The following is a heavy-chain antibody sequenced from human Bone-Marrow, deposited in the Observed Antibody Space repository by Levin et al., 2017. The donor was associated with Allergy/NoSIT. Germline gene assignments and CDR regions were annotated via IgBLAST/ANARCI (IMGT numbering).Heavy chain of an antibody. CDR2: IYYSGST. D-gene: IGHD3-9*01. J-gene: IGHJ6*02. CDR3: ARDRGPYYDILTGYANYYYYGMDV. Sequence: SETLSLTCTVSGGSISSGGYYWSWIRQHPGKGLEWIGYIYYSGSTYYNPSLKSRVTISVDTSKNQFSLKLSSVTAADTAVYYCARDRGPYYDILTGYANYYYYGMDVWGQGTTVTVSS. V-gene: IGHV4-31*03. CDR1: GGSISSGGYY.